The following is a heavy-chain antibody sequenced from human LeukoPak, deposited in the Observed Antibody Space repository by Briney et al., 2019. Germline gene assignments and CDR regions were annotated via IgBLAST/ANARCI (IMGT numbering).Heavy chain of an antibody. V-gene: IGHV4-39*01. CDR1: GVSISINRYD. D-gene: IGHD3-22*01. CDR3: ARRYYYDDSSGYYLDYIEY. J-gene: IGHJ4*02. Sequence: SETLSLTCTSSGVSISINRYDWGWIRQPPGKGLEWIGSIYYSGSTYYNPSLKSRVTISVDTSKNQFSLKLSSVTATDTAVYYCARRYYYDDSSGYYLDYIEYWGQGTLVTVSS. CDR2: IYYSGST.